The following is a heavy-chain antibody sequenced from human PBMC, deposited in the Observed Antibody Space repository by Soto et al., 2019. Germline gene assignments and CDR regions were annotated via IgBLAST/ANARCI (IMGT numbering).Heavy chain of an antibody. J-gene: IGHJ3*02. CDR2: VYYSGNT. Sequence: PSETLSLTCTVSGGSLSSYYWTWIRQPPGKGLEWIGSVYYSGNTYYNPSLKSRVTISVDTSKNQFPLKLRSVTAADTAVYYCARRYGSAFDIWGQGTMVTVSS. D-gene: IGHD4-17*01. V-gene: IGHV4-59*01. CDR3: ARRYGSAFDI. CDR1: GGSLSSYY.